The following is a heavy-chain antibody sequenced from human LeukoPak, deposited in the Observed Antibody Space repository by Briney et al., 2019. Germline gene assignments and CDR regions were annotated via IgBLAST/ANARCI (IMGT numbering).Heavy chain of an antibody. J-gene: IGHJ4*02. D-gene: IGHD5-18*01. CDR1: GFTFSSYA. V-gene: IGHV3-30-3*01. CDR2: ISYDGSNK. Sequence: GGSLRLSCAASGFTFSSYAMHWVRRAPGKGLEWVVFISYDGSNKYYADSVKGRFTISRDNSKNTLYLQMNSLRADDAAVYYCARHSPHLWLLEDWGQGTLVTVSS. CDR3: ARHSPHLWLLED.